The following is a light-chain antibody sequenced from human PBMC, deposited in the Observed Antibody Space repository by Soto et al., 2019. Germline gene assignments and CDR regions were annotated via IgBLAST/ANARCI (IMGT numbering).Light chain of an antibody. CDR3: QQYGSSPWT. J-gene: IGKJ1*01. V-gene: IGKV3-20*01. Sequence: EIVLTQSPGTLSLSPGERATLSCRASQSVRSSYLAWYQLKPGQAPRLLIYAASTMSTGIPDRFSGSGSVPDFTLTISRLEPDAFAVYYGQQYGSSPWTFGQGTKVEIK. CDR1: QSVRSSY. CDR2: AAS.